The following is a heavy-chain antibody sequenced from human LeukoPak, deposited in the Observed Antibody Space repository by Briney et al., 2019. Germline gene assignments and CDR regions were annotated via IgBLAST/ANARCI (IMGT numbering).Heavy chain of an antibody. J-gene: IGHJ4*02. CDR3: ASPPRGYCSCGSCNGGDY. V-gene: IGHV3-23*01. CDR2: ISGSGGST. Sequence: TGGSLRLSCAASGFTFSSYAMSWVRQAPGKGLEWVSAISGSGGSTYYADSVKGRFTISRDNSKNTLYLQMNSLRAEDTAVYYCASPPRGYCSCGSCNGGDYWGQGTLVTVSS. D-gene: IGHD2-15*01. CDR1: GFTFSSYA.